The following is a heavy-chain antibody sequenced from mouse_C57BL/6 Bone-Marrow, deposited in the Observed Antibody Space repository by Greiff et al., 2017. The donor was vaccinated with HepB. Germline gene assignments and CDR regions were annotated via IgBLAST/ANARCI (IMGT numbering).Heavy chain of an antibody. CDR1: GFNIKDDY. J-gene: IGHJ4*01. D-gene: IGHD2-2*01. CDR3: TSLGYGGRDY. V-gene: IGHV14-4*01. CDR2: IDPENGDT. Sequence: EVQLQQSGAELVRPGASVKLSCTASGFNIKDDYMHWVKQRPEQGLEWIGGIDPENGDTEYASKFQGKATITADTSSNTAYLQLSSLTSEDTAVYYCTSLGYGGRDYWGQGTSVTVSS.